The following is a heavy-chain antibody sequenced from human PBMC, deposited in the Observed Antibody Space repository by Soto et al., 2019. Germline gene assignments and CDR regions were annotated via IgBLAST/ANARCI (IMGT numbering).Heavy chain of an antibody. CDR1: GGTFSSYT. D-gene: IGHD3-9*01. CDR2: IIPILGIA. CDR3: AIDILTGYYPDDAFDI. Sequence: ASVKVSCKASGGTFSSYTISWVRQAPGQGLEWMGRIIPILGIANYAQKFQGRVTITADKSTSTAYMELSSLRSEDTAVYYCAIDILTGYYPDDAFDIWGQGTMVTVSS. J-gene: IGHJ3*02. V-gene: IGHV1-69*02.